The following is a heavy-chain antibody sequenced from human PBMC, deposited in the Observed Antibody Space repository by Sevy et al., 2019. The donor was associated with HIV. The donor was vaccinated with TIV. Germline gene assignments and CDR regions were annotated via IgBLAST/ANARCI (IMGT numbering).Heavy chain of an antibody. Sequence: ASVKVSCKASGYTFISYAIHWVRQARGQGLQWMGWINAAGGNTKYSQNFQGRVTFSTDTSANTAYMELSSLRSEDTAVYYCARRGTGLDYYYGMDVWGQGTTVTVSS. CDR2: INAAGGNT. CDR1: GYTFISYA. J-gene: IGHJ6*02. V-gene: IGHV1-3*01. CDR3: ARRGTGLDYYYGMDV. D-gene: IGHD1-1*01.